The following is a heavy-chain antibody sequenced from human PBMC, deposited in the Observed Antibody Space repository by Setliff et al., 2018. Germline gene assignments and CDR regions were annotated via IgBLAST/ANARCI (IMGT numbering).Heavy chain of an antibody. CDR3: ATPGRRFGESIDY. V-gene: IGHV4-39*01. J-gene: IGHJ4*02. CDR2: IYYSGST. D-gene: IGHD3-10*01. Sequence: NPSETLSLTCTVSGGSISSSSYYWGWIRQPPGKGLEWIGSIYYSGSTYYNPSLKSRVTISVDTSKNQFSLKLTSVTAADTAVYYCATPGRRFGESIDYWGQGTLVTVS. CDR1: GGSISSSSYY.